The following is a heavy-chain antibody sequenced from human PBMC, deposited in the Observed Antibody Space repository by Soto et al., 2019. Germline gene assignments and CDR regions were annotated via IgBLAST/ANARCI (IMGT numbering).Heavy chain of an antibody. CDR1: GFTFTNYA. CDR3: MDPPFHP. V-gene: IGHV3-23*01. Sequence: EVQLLESGGGLVQPGGSLRLSCAASGFTFTNYAMSWVRQAPGKGLEWVSTVSASGRETYYAHSVKGRFTISRDNSRNTVHLQMSSLRVEDTARYYCMDPPFHPWGQGTLVTVSS. CDR2: VSASGRET. J-gene: IGHJ5*02.